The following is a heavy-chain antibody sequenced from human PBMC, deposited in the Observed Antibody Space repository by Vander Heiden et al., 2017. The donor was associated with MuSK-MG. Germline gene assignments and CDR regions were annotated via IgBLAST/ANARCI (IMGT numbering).Heavy chain of an antibody. CDR3: ARSEQWLVILDY. CDR2: IWYDGSNK. D-gene: IGHD6-19*01. CDR1: GFTFCSYG. Sequence: QVQLVESGGGVVQPGRSLRLSCAASGFTFCSYGMHWVRQAPGKGLEWVAVIWYDGSNKYYADSVKGRFTISRDNSKNTLYLQMNSLRAEDTAVYYCARSEQWLVILDYWGQGTLVTVSS. V-gene: IGHV3-33*01. J-gene: IGHJ4*02.